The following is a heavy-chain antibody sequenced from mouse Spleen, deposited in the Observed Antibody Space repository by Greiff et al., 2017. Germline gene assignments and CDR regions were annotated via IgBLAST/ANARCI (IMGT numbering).Heavy chain of an antibody. J-gene: IGHJ3*01. CDR3: ARHDDYDAAY. CDR1: GFTFSDYY. Sequence: EVKVVESGGGLVQPGGSLKLSCATSGFTFSDYYMYWVRQTPEKRLEWVAYISNGGGSTYYPDTVKGRFTISRDNAKNTLYLQMSRLKSEDTAMYYCARHDDYDAAYWGQGTLVTVSA. D-gene: IGHD2-4*01. V-gene: IGHV5-12*02. CDR2: ISNGGGST.